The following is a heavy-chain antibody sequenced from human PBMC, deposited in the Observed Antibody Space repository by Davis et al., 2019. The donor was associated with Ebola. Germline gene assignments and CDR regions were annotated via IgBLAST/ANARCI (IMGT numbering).Heavy chain of an antibody. V-gene: IGHV1-69*06. CDR3: ASSSSSSAYYYYGMDV. J-gene: IGHJ6*02. D-gene: IGHD6-6*01. CDR2: IIPIFGTA. Sequence: SVKVSCKASGGTFSSYAISWVRQAPGQGLEWMGGIIPIFGTANYAQKFQGRVTITADKSTSTAYMELSSLRSEDTAVYYCASSSSSSAYYYYGMDVWGQGTTVTVSS. CDR1: GGTFSSYA.